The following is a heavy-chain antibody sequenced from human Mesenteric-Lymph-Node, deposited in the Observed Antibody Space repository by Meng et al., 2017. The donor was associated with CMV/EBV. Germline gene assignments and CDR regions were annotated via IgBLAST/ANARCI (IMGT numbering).Heavy chain of an antibody. D-gene: IGHD3-22*01. Sequence: GGSLRLSCAASGFTFSSYEMNWVRQAPGKGLEWVSYISSSGSTIYYADSVKGRFTISRDNAKNSLYLQMNSLRAEDTAVYYCARPYYYDNSGYPEYLQHWGQGTLVTVSS. V-gene: IGHV3-48*03. CDR1: GFTFSSYE. J-gene: IGHJ1*01. CDR2: ISSSGSTI. CDR3: ARPYYYDNSGYPEYLQH.